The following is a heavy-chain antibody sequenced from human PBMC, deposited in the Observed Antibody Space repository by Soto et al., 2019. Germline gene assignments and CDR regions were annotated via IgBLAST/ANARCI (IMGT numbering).Heavy chain of an antibody. CDR1: GFTFSSYG. CDR2: ISYDGSNK. CDR3: AKDLRRAYSGYVTGMDV. J-gene: IGHJ6*02. V-gene: IGHV3-30*18. D-gene: IGHD5-12*01. Sequence: QVQLVESGGGVVQPGRSLRLSCAASGFTFSSYGMHWVRQAPGKGLEWVAVISYDGSNKYYADSVKGRFTISRDNSKNTLYLQMNSLTAEDTAVYYCAKDLRRAYSGYVTGMDVWGQGTTVTVSS.